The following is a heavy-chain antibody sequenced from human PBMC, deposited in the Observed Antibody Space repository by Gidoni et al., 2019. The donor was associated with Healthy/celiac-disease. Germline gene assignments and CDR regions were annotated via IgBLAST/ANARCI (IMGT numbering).Heavy chain of an antibody. Sequence: QVQLVESGGGVVQPGRSLRLSCAASGFTFSSYGMHWGRQAPGKGLEWVAVIWYDGSNKYYADSVKGRFTISRDNSKNTLYLQMNSLRAEDTAVYYCASAPPDGSGSYSPWGQGTLVTVSS. J-gene: IGHJ5*02. V-gene: IGHV3-33*01. D-gene: IGHD3-10*01. CDR2: IWYDGSNK. CDR1: GFTFSSYG. CDR3: ASAPPDGSGSYSP.